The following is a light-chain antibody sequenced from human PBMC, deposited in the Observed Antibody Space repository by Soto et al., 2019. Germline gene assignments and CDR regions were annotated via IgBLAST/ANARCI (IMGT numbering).Light chain of an antibody. Sequence: EIVLTQSPGNLSLSPGERATLSCRASQSVTSSYLAWYQQKPGQAPRLLILGSSTRATGIPDRFSGSGSGTDFTLTISRLEPEDFAVYYCHQYNTWPQTFGQGTKVDIK. CDR1: QSVTSSY. V-gene: IGKV3-20*01. CDR3: HQYNTWPQT. J-gene: IGKJ1*01. CDR2: GSS.